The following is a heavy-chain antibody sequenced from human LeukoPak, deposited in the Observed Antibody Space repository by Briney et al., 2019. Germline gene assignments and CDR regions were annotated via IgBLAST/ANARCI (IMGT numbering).Heavy chain of an antibody. V-gene: IGHV3-23*01. CDR2: ISGSGGST. D-gene: IGHD6-13*01. CDR3: AKGREVIAAAGRYFFDY. Sequence: GGSLRLSCAASGFTFSNYAMNWVRQPPGKGLDWVSAISGSGGSTYYADSVKGRFTISRDNSENTLYLQMNSLRAEDTAIYYCAKGREVIAAAGRYFFDYWGQGALVAVSS. CDR1: GFTFSNYA. J-gene: IGHJ4*02.